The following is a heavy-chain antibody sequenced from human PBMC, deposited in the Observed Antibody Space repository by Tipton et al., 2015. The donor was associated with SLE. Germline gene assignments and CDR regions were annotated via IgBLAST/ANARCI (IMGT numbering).Heavy chain of an antibody. J-gene: IGHJ4*02. CDR1: DFTARIDY. Sequence: SLRLSCTASDFTARIDYMTWVRQAPGKGLEWVSFVFRGGGTYYADSVKGRFTVSRDTFKNSLDLQMTNLRAEDTAVYYCARGKYYFDYWGRGALVTVSS. V-gene: IGHV3-66*01. D-gene: IGHD2/OR15-2a*01. CDR3: ARGKYYFDY. CDR2: VFRGGGT.